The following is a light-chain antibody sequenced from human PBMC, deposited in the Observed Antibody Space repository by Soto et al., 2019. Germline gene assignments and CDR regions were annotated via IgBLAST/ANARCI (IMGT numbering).Light chain of an antibody. CDR3: SSYTSSSTLV. CDR2: EDS. Sequence: QSALTQPASVSGSPGQSITISCTGTSSNVGGYNYVSWYQQHPGKPPKLMIYEDSNRPSGVSNRFSGSKAGTTSPPTIAGLQAEDEDDYYCSSYTSSSTLVFGGGTKLTVL. CDR1: SSNVGGYNY. J-gene: IGLJ2*01. V-gene: IGLV2-14*01.